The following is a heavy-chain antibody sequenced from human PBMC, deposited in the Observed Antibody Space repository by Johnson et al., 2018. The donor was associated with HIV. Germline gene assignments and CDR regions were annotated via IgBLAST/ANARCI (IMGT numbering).Heavy chain of an antibody. V-gene: IGHV3-66*01. D-gene: IGHD1-26*01. J-gene: IGHJ3*02. Sequence: EKLVESGGGLVQPGGSLRLSCAASGFTVSSNYMSWVRQGPGKGLEWVSVIYSGGSTYYADSVKGRFTISRDNAKNSLYLQMNSLRAEDTAVYYCARDSPWELTAFDIWGQGTMVTVSS. CDR3: ARDSPWELTAFDI. CDR1: GFTVSSNY. CDR2: IYSGGST.